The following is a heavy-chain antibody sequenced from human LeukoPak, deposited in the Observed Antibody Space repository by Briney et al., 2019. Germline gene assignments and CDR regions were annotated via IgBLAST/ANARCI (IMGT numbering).Heavy chain of an antibody. J-gene: IGHJ4*02. V-gene: IGHV3-7*03. D-gene: IGHD2-8*01. CDR1: GFTFSRYA. CDR3: TRGGASTSYYWFY. CDR2: IKKDGSEK. Sequence: GGSLRLSCIVSGFTFSRYAMTWVRQAPGKGLEWVANIKKDGSEKFYVDSVKGRFTISRDNAKSSLYLQMDSLRGEDTAVYYCTRGGASTSYYWFYWGQGTLVTVSS.